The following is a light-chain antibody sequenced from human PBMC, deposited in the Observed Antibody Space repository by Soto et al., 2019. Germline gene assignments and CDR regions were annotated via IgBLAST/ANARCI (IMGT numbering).Light chain of an antibody. CDR3: QQYNNWPWT. J-gene: IGKJ1*01. CDR1: QSVSSN. V-gene: IGKV3-15*01. Sequence: EIVMTQSPDTLSVSPGERATLSCRASQSVSSNLAWYQQKPGQAPRLLIYGASTRATGIRARFSGSGSGTEFTLTISSMQSEDFAVYYCQQYNNWPWTFGQGTKVEIK. CDR2: GAS.